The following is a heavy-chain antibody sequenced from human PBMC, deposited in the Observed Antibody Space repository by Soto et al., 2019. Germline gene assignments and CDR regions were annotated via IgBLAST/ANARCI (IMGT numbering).Heavy chain of an antibody. CDR3: ARDLGYCRSGTCYREGFNP. Sequence: QVQLVQSGAEVKKPGASVKVSCKASGYTFTTHGISWVRQAPGQGLEWMGWVSGDNGHTNYAQSRQGRVTMTTDTSTNTAYMDLRSLRSDDTAVYYCARDLGYCRSGTCYREGFNPWSQGTVVTVTS. D-gene: IGHD2-15*01. J-gene: IGHJ5*02. CDR1: GYTFTTHG. CDR2: VSGDNGHT. V-gene: IGHV1-18*01.